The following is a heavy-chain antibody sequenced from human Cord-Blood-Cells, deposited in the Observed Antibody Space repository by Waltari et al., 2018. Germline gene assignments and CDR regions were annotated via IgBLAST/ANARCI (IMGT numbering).Heavy chain of an antibody. J-gene: IGHJ4*02. CDR3: ARTLPAGYYDFWSGYVENYFDY. Sequence: TFTSYGISWVRQAPGQGLEWMGWISAYNGNTNYAQKLQGRVTMTKDTSTNTAYMELRSLRSDDTAVYYCARTLPAGYYDFWSGYVENYFDYWGQGTLVTVSS. CDR1: TFTSYG. CDR2: ISAYNGNT. D-gene: IGHD3-3*01. V-gene: IGHV1-18*01.